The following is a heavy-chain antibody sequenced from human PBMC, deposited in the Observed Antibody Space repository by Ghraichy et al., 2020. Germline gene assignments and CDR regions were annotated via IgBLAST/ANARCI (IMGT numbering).Heavy chain of an antibody. Sequence: GESLNISCAASGFTFSSYWMSWVRQAPGKGLEWVANIKPDGSEKFYVDSVKGRFTLSRDNAKKSLYLQMNGLRAEDTAVDYCARGVYYDSSYYWVDAFDIWGQGTMVTVSS. CDR3: ARGVYYDSSYYWVDAFDI. D-gene: IGHD3-22*01. CDR1: GFTFSSYW. CDR2: IKPDGSEK. V-gene: IGHV3-7*04. J-gene: IGHJ3*02.